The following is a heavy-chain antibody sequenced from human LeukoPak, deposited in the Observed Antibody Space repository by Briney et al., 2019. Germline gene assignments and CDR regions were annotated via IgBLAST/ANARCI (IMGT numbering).Heavy chain of an antibody. Sequence: SXXXXGWIRQPPGKGLEWIGSIYYSGSTYYNPSLKSRVTISVDTSKNQFSLKLNSVTATDTAVYYCARRYGPWGQGTLVTVSS. CDR3: ARRYGP. D-gene: IGHD3-16*01. J-gene: IGHJ4*02. CDR1: SXXX. CDR2: IYYSGST. V-gene: IGHV4-39*01.